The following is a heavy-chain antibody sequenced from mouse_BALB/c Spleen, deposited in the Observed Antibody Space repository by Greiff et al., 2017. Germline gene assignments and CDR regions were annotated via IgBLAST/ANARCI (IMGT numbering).Heavy chain of an antibody. D-gene: IGHD1-2*01. CDR1: GFSLTSYG. J-gene: IGHJ1*01. V-gene: IGHV2-6-2*01. CDR3: ARHGGYDWYFDV. CDR2: IWSDGST. Sequence: VQLQQSGPDLVAPSQSLSITCTVSGFSLTSYGVHWVRQPPGKGLEWLVVIWSDGSTTYNSALKSRLSISKDNSKSQVFLKMNSLQTDDTAMYYCARHGGYDWYFDVWGAGTTVTVSS.